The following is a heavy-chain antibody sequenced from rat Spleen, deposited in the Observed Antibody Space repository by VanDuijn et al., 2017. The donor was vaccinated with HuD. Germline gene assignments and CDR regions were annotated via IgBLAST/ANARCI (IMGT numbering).Heavy chain of an antibody. D-gene: IGHD3-2*01. Sequence: VQLKESGPGLVQPSQTLSLTCTVSGFSLMAYSVHWVRQPPGKGLEWMGVIWIGGNTAYNSLLKSRLSITRDTSKSQVFLKMNSLQTEDTATYYCARDRTGPWDDWGQGVMVTVSS. CDR3: ARDRTGPWDD. CDR2: IWIGGNT. J-gene: IGHJ2*01. CDR1: GFSLMAYS. V-gene: IGHV2S63*01.